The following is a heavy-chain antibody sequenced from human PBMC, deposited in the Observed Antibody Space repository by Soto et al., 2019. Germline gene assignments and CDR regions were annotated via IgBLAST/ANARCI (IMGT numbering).Heavy chain of an antibody. CDR3: ARRYYDILTGYPGYFDL. CDR2: IYHSGST. D-gene: IGHD3-9*01. V-gene: IGHV4-59*08. J-gene: IGHJ2*01. Sequence: QVQLQESGPGPVKPSETLSLTCTVSGGSISSNYWSWIRQPPGKGLEWIGYIYHSGSTNYNPSLKSRVTISVDPSKNQFSLRLSSVTAADTAVYYCARRYYDILTGYPGYFDLWGRGTLVTVSS. CDR1: GGSISSNY.